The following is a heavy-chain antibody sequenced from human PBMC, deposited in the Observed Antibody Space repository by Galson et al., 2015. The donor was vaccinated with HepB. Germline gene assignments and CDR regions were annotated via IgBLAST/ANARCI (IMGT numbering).Heavy chain of an antibody. V-gene: IGHV3-30-3*01. D-gene: IGHD1-26*01. CDR1: GFTFSNYA. CDR2: IFFDGSNE. Sequence: SLRLSCAASGFTFSNYAMHWVRQAPGKGLEWVAVIFFDGSNECYADSVKGRLTISRDNYKNTLYLQMNSLTSEDTAVYYCARVWGATTGAVDYWGQGTLVTVSS. CDR3: ARVWGATTGAVDY. J-gene: IGHJ4*02.